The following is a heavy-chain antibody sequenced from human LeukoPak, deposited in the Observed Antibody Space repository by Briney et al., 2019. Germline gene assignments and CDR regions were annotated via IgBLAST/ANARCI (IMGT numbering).Heavy chain of an antibody. CDR1: GFIFSDYY. CDR2: ISFSSGTI. D-gene: IGHD3-22*01. J-gene: IGHJ2*01. Sequence: GGSLRLSCAASGFIFSDYYMSWIRQAPGQRLEWISYISFSSGTIYYADSVKGRFTISRDNAKNLLYLQMNSLRAEDTAVYYCARSPYYYDRSGRNWYFDLWGRGTLVTVSS. V-gene: IGHV3-11*04. CDR3: ARSPYYYDRSGRNWYFDL.